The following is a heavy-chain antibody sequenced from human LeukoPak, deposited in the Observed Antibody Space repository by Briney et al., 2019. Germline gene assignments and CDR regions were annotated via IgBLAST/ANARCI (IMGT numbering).Heavy chain of an antibody. CDR3: ARDPDKDDYGDYPS. CDR1: GGTFSSYA. CDR2: IIPIFGTA. Sequence: RWASVKVSCKASGGTFSSYAISWVRQAPGQGLEWMGGIIPIFGTANYAQKFQGRVTITADESTSTAYMELSSLRSDDTAVYYCARDPDKDDYGDYPSWGQGTLVTVSS. J-gene: IGHJ4*02. D-gene: IGHD4-17*01. V-gene: IGHV1-69*13.